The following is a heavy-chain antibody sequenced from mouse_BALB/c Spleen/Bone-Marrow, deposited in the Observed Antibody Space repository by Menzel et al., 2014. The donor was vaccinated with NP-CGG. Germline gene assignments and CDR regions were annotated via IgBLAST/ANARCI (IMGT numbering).Heavy chain of an antibody. CDR2: INPESSTI. J-gene: IGHJ2*01. Sequence: EVKLVESGGGLVQPGGSLKLSCAASGFDFRRYWMSWVRQAPGKGLEWIGEINPESSTINYTPSLKDKFIISRDNAKNTLYLHMSKVRSEDTALYYCARLGYYGYFVDWGQGTTLTVSS. V-gene: IGHV4-1*02. D-gene: IGHD2-3*01. CDR3: ARLGYYGYFVD. CDR1: GFDFRRYW.